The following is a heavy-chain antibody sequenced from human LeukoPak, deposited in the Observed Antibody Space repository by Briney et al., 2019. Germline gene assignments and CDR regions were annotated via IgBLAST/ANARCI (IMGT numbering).Heavy chain of an antibody. CDR2: ISYDGSNK. Sequence: GGSLRLSCAASGFTFSSYCMHWVRQAPGKGLEWVAVISYDGSNKYYADSVKGRFTISRDNSKNTLYLQMNSLRAEDTAVYYCAKDPKLRFRYSYGNGPADYWGQGTLVTVSS. CDR3: AKDPKLRFRYSYGNGPADY. CDR1: GFTFSSYC. J-gene: IGHJ4*02. D-gene: IGHD5-18*01. V-gene: IGHV3-30*18.